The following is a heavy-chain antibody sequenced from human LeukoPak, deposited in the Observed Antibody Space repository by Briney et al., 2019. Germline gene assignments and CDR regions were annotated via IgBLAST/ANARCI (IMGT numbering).Heavy chain of an antibody. CDR1: GFTFNSYA. V-gene: IGHV3-23*01. D-gene: IGHD3-22*01. J-gene: IGHJ3*02. CDR2: ISGSGGST. CDR3: ARLGIVNYYDSSGDAFDI. Sequence: GGSLRLSCAASGFTFNSYAMSWVRQAPGTGLGWVSTISGSGGSTYSADSVKGRFTISRDNSKNTLYLQMNSLRAEDTAVYYCARLGIVNYYDSSGDAFDIWGQGTMVTVSS.